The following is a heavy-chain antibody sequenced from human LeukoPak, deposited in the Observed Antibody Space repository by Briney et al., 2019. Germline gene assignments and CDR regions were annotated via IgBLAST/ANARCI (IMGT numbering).Heavy chain of an antibody. J-gene: IGHJ4*02. CDR3: ARGNYGLGSFFDY. Sequence: ASVKVSCTASGGTFSDYTISWVRQAPGQGLAWMGRILPILGIPNYAQNFQGKVTITADISTSTVYMELSSLRSEDTAVYYCARGNYGLGSFFDYWGQGSLVTVSS. CDR1: GGTFSDYT. CDR2: ILPILGIP. V-gene: IGHV1-69*02. D-gene: IGHD4-4*01.